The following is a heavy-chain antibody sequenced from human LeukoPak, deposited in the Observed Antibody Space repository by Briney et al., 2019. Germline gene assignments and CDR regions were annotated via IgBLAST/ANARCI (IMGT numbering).Heavy chain of an antibody. V-gene: IGHV4-59*01. CDR2: IYYSGST. J-gene: IGHJ3*02. Sequence: SETPSLTCTVSGGSISSYYWSWIRQPPGKGLEWIGYIYYSGSTNYNPSLKSRVAISVDTSKNQFSLKLSSVTAADTAVYYCARNIAAAGIGAFDIWGQGTMVTVSS. CDR1: GGSISSYY. D-gene: IGHD6-13*01. CDR3: ARNIAAAGIGAFDI.